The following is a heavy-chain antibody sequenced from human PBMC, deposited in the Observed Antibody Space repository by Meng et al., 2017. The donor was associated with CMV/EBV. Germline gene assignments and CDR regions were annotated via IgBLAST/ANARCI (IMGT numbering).Heavy chain of an antibody. Sequence: GESLKISCAASGFTFSDSTMHWVRQAPGKGLEWVSSISSSSSYIYYADSVKGRFTISRDNAKNSLYLQMNSLRAEDTAVYYCARESGYCFDYWGQGTLVTVSS. D-gene: IGHD3-3*01. CDR3: ARESGYCFDY. V-gene: IGHV3-21*01. CDR2: ISSSSSYI. J-gene: IGHJ4*02. CDR1: GFTFSDST.